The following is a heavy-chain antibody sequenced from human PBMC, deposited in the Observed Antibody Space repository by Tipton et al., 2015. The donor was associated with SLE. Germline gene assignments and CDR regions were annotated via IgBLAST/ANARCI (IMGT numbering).Heavy chain of an antibody. CDR3: ARGLNYYDSSGYSQFDY. CDR1: GGSISSSSYY. D-gene: IGHD3-22*01. V-gene: IGHV4-39*07. Sequence: TLSLTCTVSGGSISSSSYYWGWIRQPPGQGLEWIGSIYYSGSTYYNPSLKSRVTISVDTSKNQFSLKLSSVTAADTAVYYCARGLNYYDSSGYSQFDYWGQGTLVTVTS. J-gene: IGHJ4*02. CDR2: IYYSGST.